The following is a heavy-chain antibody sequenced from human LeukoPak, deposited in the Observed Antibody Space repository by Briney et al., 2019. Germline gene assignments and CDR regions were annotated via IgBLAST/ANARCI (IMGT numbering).Heavy chain of an antibody. Sequence: SETLSLTCTVSGGSISSYYWSWIRQPAGKGLEWIGRIYTSGSTNYNPSLKSRVTMSVDTSKNQFSLKLSSETAADTAVYYCARDRGKGVAARLTYNWFDPWGQGTLVTVSS. CDR1: GGSISSYY. CDR2: IYTSGST. D-gene: IGHD6-6*01. V-gene: IGHV4-4*07. CDR3: ARDRGKGVAARLTYNWFDP. J-gene: IGHJ5*02.